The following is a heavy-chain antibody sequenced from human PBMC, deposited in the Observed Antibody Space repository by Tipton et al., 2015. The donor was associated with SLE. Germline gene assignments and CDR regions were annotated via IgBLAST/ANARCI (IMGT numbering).Heavy chain of an antibody. CDR2: IYYSGST. D-gene: IGHD1-1*01. CDR3: ARGQHQLGRFDP. J-gene: IGHJ5*02. V-gene: IGHV4-59*11. CDR1: GGSISSHY. Sequence: TLSLTCTVSGGSISSHYWSWIRQSPGKGLEWIGYIYYSGSTNYNPSLKSRVTISVDTSKNQFSLKLRSVTAADTAVYYCARGQHQLGRFDPWGQGTLVTVSS.